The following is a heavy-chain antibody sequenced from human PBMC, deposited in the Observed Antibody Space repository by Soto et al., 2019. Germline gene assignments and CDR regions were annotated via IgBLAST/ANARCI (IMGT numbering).Heavy chain of an antibody. V-gene: IGHV3-48*02. Sequence: PGGSLRLSCAASGFTFSSYGMNWVRQAPGKGLEWISYITNGGTTIYYADSVKGRFTISRDNAKNSLYLHMNSLRDDDTAVYYCATPVVRFLEWTTDYWGRGTLVTVSS. CDR1: GFTFSSYG. CDR2: ITNGGTTI. CDR3: ATPVVRFLEWTTDY. J-gene: IGHJ4*02. D-gene: IGHD3-3*01.